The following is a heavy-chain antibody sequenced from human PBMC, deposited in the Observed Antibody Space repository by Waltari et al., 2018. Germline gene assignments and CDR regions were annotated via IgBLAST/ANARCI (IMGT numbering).Heavy chain of an antibody. V-gene: IGHV1-69*05. CDR2: IIPIFGTA. CDR1: RGTFSSYA. J-gene: IGHJ4*02. CDR3: ARGHSGYDLVVY. D-gene: IGHD5-12*01. Sequence: QVQLVQSGAEVKKPGSSVKVSCQASRGTFSSYAISWVRQAPGQGLEWRGWIIPIFGTANYAQKFQGRVTITTDESTSTAYMELSSLRSEDTAVYYCARGHSGYDLVVYWGQGTLVTVSS.